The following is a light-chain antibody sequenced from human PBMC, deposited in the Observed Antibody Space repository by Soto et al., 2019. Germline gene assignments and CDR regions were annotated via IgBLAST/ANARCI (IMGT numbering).Light chain of an antibody. J-gene: IGKJ1*01. CDR1: ESISISY. V-gene: IGKV3-20*01. Sequence: ILFTQPPGTLSLGPCARAXCSGRASESISISYLAWYQQRPGQAPRLLIYGASGRATGIPDRFSGSGSGTDFTLTISRLEPEDFAVYYCQVFDGSLWTFGQGTKVDI. CDR2: GAS. CDR3: QVFDGSLWT.